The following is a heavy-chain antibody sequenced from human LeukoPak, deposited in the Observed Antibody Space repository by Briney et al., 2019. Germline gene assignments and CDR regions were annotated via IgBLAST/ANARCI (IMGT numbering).Heavy chain of an antibody. D-gene: IGHD2-2*02. J-gene: IGHJ3*02. CDR1: GFTFSSYS. CDR3: ARDGSGYCSSTSCYTPDAFDI. CDR2: ISSSSSTI. V-gene: IGHV3-48*04. Sequence: GGSLRLSCAASGFTFSSYSMNWVHQAPGKGLEWVSYISSSSSTIYYADSVKGRFTISRDNAKNSLYLQMNSLRAEDTAVYYCARDGSGYCSSTSCYTPDAFDIWGQGTMVTVSS.